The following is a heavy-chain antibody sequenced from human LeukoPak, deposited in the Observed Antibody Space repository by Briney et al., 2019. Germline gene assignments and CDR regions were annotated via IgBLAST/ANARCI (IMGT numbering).Heavy chain of an antibody. D-gene: IGHD1-26*01. Sequence: GGSLRLSCAPSGFTFSTNWMSWFRQAPGKGLEWVANINQDGSEKYSVDSVKGRFSISRDNAKNSLYLQMDSLRAEDTAVYYCASGMRVGPNIWGQGTLVTVSS. CDR3: ASGMRVGPNI. J-gene: IGHJ4*02. CDR1: GFTFSTNW. V-gene: IGHV3-7*01. CDR2: INQDGSEK.